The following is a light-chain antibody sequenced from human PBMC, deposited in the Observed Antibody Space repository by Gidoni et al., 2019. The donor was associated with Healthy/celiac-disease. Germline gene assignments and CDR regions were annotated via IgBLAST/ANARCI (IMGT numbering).Light chain of an antibody. CDR2: AAS. CDR3: QQSYSTPYS. J-gene: IGKJ2*03. V-gene: IGKV1-39*01. Sequence: DIQMIQSPSSLSASVGDRVTITCRASQSISSYLNWYQQKPGKAPKLLIHAASSLHSGVPSRFSGSGSGTDFTLTINSLQPEDFATYYCQQSYSTPYSFGQGTKLEIK. CDR1: QSISSY.